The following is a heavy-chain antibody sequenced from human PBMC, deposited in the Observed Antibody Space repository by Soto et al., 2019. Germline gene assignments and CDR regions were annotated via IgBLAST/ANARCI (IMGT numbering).Heavy chain of an antibody. CDR2: ISYDGSNK. D-gene: IGHD3-3*01. V-gene: IGHV3-30*18. CDR1: GFTFSSYG. J-gene: IGHJ6*02. CDR3: AKRAREKYYDFWSGGYYYGMDV. Sequence: PGGSLRLSCAASGFTFSSYGMHWVRQAPGKGLEWVAVISYDGSNKYYADSVKGRFTISRDNSKNTLYLQMNSLRAEDTAVYYCAKRAREKYYDFWSGGYYYGMDVWGQGTTVTVSS.